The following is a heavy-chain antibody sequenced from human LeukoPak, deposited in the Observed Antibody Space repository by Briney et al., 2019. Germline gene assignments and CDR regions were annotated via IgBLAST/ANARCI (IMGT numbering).Heavy chain of an antibody. J-gene: IGHJ5*02. Sequence: PSGTLSLTCTVSGGSISSYYWSWIRQPAGKGLEWIGRIYTSGSTNYNPSLKSRVTMSVDTSKNQFSLKLSSVTAADTAVYYCVRELRGGSYQNWFDPWGQGTLVTVSS. CDR3: VRELRGGSYQNWFDP. CDR1: GGSISSYY. V-gene: IGHV4-4*07. D-gene: IGHD1-26*01. CDR2: IYTSGST.